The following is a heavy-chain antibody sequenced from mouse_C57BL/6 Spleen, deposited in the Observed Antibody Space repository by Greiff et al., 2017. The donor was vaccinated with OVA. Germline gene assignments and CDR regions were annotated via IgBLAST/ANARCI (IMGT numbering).Heavy chain of an antibody. Sequence: VQLQQSGPELVKPGASVKISCKASGYAFSSSWMNWVKQRPGQGLEWIGRIYPGDGDTNYNGKFKGKATLTADKSSSPAYMQLSSLTSEDSAVYFCARSWDGFAYWGQGTLVTVSA. D-gene: IGHD4-1*01. CDR3: ARSWDGFAY. CDR2: IYPGDGDT. J-gene: IGHJ3*01. CDR1: GYAFSSSW. V-gene: IGHV1-82*01.